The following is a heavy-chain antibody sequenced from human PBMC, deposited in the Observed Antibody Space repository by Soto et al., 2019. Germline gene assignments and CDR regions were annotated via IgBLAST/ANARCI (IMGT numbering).Heavy chain of an antibody. J-gene: IGHJ4*02. CDR1: GDSISSGTHY. CDR3: VTVNLVGAAYYFDY. Sequence: SETLSLTCTVSGDSISSGTHYWNWIRQHPGKGLEWIGYISSSGNSYYSPSLKSRVSISVDTSENQFSLRLTSVTAADTAVYYCVTVNLVGAAYYFDYWGPGTLVTVSS. V-gene: IGHV4-30-4*08. CDR2: ISSSGNS. D-gene: IGHD1-26*01.